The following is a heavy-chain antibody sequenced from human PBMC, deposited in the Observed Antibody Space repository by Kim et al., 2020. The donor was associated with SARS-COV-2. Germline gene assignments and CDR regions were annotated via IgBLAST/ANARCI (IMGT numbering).Heavy chain of an antibody. CDR3: AKKEIVGPLDY. CDR1: GGTFGTYT. J-gene: IGHJ4*02. CDR2: IIPIFGTP. D-gene: IGHD2-15*01. Sequence: SVKVSCKASGGTFGTYTITWVRQAPGQGLEWMGGIIPIFGTPDYAQTFQGRVTISADESTSTAYMELSSLSSEDTAVYYCAKKEIVGPLDYWGQGTLVTVSS. V-gene: IGHV1-69*13.